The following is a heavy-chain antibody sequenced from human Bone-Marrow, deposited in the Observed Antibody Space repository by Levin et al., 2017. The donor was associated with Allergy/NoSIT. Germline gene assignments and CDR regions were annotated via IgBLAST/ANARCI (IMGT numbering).Heavy chain of an antibody. D-gene: IGHD2-15*01. CDR1: GYTFTRYA. CDR2: INTNTGNP. Sequence: ASVKVSCKASGYTFTRYALNWVRQAPGQGLEWMGWINTNTGNPTYAQGFTGRFVFSLDTSVNTAYLQISSLKAEDTAVYYCARADCSGSICREFLQHWGQGTLVTVSS. CDR3: ARADCSGSICREFLQH. V-gene: IGHV7-4-1*02. J-gene: IGHJ1*01.